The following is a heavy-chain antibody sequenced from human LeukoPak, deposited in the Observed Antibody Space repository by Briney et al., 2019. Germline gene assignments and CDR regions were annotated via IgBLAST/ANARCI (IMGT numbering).Heavy chain of an antibody. Sequence: SETLSLTCTVSGGSISSYYWSWIRQPPGKGLEWIGYIYYSGSTNYNPSLKSRVTISVDTSKNQFSLKLSSVTAADTAVYYCATSNYDSSGYYSSFDYWGQGTLVTVSS. CDR1: GGSISSYY. CDR2: IYYSGST. D-gene: IGHD3-22*01. CDR3: ATSNYDSSGYYSSFDY. V-gene: IGHV4-59*01. J-gene: IGHJ4*02.